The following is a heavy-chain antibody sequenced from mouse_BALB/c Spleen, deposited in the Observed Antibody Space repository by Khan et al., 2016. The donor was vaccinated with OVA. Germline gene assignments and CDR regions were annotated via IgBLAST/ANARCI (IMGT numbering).Heavy chain of an antibody. CDR1: FYSIPRYYA. J-gene: IGHJ1*01. CDR2: ITYSGST. CDR3: GRRSV. Sequence: EVQLQESGPGLVTPSPSLSLPFTVSFYSIPRYYAWNWIRQFPGNKLEWMGYITYSGSTSYNPSLKSRISISRDTSKNQFFLQLNSVTTEDTATXFCGRRSVWGAGTTVTVSS. V-gene: IGHV3-2*02.